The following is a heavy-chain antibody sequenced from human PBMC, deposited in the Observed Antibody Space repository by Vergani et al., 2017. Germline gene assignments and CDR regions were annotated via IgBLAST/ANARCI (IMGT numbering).Heavy chain of an antibody. Sequence: EVQLVESGGGLVQPGGSLRLSCAAPGFTFSTYDMHWVRQATGKGLEWVSAMGTAGDTHYPCSVMCRFTISRENAKNTLHLQINNLRVEDTAVYYCASGYYYGSGTYVDPWGQGTLVTVSS. CDR3: ASGYYYGSGTYVDP. J-gene: IGHJ5*02. V-gene: IGHV3-13*01. CDR1: GFTFSTYD. D-gene: IGHD3-10*01. CDR2: MGTAGDT.